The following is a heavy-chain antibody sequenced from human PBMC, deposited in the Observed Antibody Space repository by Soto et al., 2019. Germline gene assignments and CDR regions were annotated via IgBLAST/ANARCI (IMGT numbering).Heavy chain of an antibody. Sequence: PSETLSLSCAVYGGSFSGYYWSWIRQPPGKGLEWIGEINHSGSTNYNPSLKSRVTISVDTSKNQFSLKLSSVTAADTAVYYCARSPRFLWFGELLDYWGQGTLVT. CDR1: GGSFSGYY. D-gene: IGHD3-10*01. J-gene: IGHJ4*02. CDR2: INHSGST. V-gene: IGHV4-34*01. CDR3: ARSPRFLWFGELLDY.